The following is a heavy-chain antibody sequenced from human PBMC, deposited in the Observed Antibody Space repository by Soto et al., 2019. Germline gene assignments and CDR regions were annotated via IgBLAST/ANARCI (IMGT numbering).Heavy chain of an antibody. V-gene: IGHV5-10-1*01. CDR2: IDPSDSYT. Sequence: GESLKISCKGSGFTFMSYWISWVRQMPGKGLEWMGRIDPSDSYTNYSPSFRGHVTISVDKSISTAYLQWSRLRASDTAVFYCARHERGYSYDQDYFDYWGQGTLVTVSS. D-gene: IGHD5-18*01. J-gene: IGHJ4*02. CDR3: ARHERGYSYDQDYFDY. CDR1: GFTFMSYW.